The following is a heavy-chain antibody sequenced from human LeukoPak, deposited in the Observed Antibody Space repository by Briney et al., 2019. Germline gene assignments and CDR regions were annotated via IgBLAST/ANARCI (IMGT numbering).Heavy chain of an antibody. D-gene: IGHD5-18*01. CDR2: TFPMFGTS. J-gene: IGHJ4*02. CDR3: ARGKQLWNFDS. V-gene: IGHV1-69*05. Sequence: SVKVSCKASRDTFNDYAITWVRQAPGQGPEWMGGTFPMFGTSTYAQKFQGRITITTDESTTTAYMELPSLTSEDTAVYYCARGKQLWNFDSWGQGTLVTVSS. CDR1: RDTFNDYA.